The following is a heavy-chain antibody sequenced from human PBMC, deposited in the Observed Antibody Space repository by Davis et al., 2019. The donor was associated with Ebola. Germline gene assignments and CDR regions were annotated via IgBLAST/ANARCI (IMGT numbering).Heavy chain of an antibody. D-gene: IGHD4-17*01. J-gene: IGHJ6*02. V-gene: IGHV1-3*01. CDR2: INAGNGNT. Sequence: ASVKVSCKASGYTFTSYAMHWVRQAPGQRLEWMGWINAGNGNTKYSQKFQGRVTITRDTSASTAYMELSSLRSEDTAVYYCAGVRGGITVTTMGMDVWGQGTTVTVSS. CDR3: AGVRGGITVTTMGMDV. CDR1: GYTFTSYA.